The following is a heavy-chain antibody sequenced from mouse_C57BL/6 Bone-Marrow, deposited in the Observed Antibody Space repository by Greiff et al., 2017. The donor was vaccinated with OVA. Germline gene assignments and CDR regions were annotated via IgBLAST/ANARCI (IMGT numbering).Heavy chain of an antibody. V-gene: IGHV1-52*01. D-gene: IGHD1-2*01. J-gene: IGHJ1*03. Sequence: QVQLQQPGAELVRPGSSVKLSCKASGYTFTSYWMHWVKQRPIQGLEWIGNIDPSDSETHYNQKFKDKAILTADKSSSTVYMELSRLTSEDSAVYFCARHLHYYWYFDVWGTGTTVTVSS. CDR3: ARHLHYYWYFDV. CDR1: GYTFTSYW. CDR2: IDPSDSET.